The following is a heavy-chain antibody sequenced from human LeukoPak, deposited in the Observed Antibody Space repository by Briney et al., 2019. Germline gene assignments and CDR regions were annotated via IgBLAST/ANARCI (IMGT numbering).Heavy chain of an antibody. V-gene: IGHV3-73*01. CDR3: AKDTHSYDILTGLRFDP. CDR2: IRSKANSYAT. CDR1: GFTFSGSA. Sequence: GGSLRLSCAASGFTFSGSAMHWVRQASGKGLEWVGRIRSKANSYATAYGASVKGRFTISRDNAKNSLYLQMNSLRAEDTALYYCAKDTHSYDILTGLRFDPWGQGTLVTVSS. J-gene: IGHJ5*02. D-gene: IGHD3-9*01.